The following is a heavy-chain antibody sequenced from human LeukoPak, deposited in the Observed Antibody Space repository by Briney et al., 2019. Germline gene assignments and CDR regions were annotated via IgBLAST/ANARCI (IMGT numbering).Heavy chain of an antibody. V-gene: IGHV4-28*05. CDR3: ARVESNWGFVGAFDI. J-gene: IGHJ3*02. CDR1: GYSINRSNW. D-gene: IGHD7-27*01. CDR2: IYYSGSI. Sequence: SDTLSLTCAVSGYSINRSNWWGWIRQPPGKGLEWVGYIYYSGSIYYNPSLKSRVTMSVDTSKNQFSLKLSSVTAVDTAVYYCARVESNWGFVGAFDIWGQGTMVTASS.